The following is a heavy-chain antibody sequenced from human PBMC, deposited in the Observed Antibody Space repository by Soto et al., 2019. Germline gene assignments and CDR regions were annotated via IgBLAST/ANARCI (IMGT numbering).Heavy chain of an antibody. CDR3: ERRHVSASGIDWLDP. D-gene: IGHD3-3*01. J-gene: IGHJ5*02. CDR1: GYAFSSYG. CDR2: INAANGDT. V-gene: IGHV1-3*01. Sequence: GASVKVSCKASGYAFSSYGIHWVRQAPGHRLEWMGWINAANGDTIYPPKFQGRVTITRDTSAITAYMELSSLRSEDTAVYYCERRHVSASGIDWLDPWGQGTLVPVSS.